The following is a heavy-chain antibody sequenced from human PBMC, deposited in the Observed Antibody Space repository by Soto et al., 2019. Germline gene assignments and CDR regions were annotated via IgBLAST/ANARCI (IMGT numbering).Heavy chain of an antibody. D-gene: IGHD2-21*01. CDR1: GFIFTDYY. CDR2: IRISDSTI. V-gene: IGHV3-11*01. J-gene: IGHJ4*02. Sequence: QVHLVESGGGLVKPGGSLRLSCAASGFIFTDYYMSWIRQAPGRGLEWVSYIRISDSTIYYVDSVKGRFTISRDNAKNSLYLQMNSLRAEDTAVYYCARDRWGSGYFDYWGQGTLVTVSS. CDR3: ARDRWGSGYFDY.